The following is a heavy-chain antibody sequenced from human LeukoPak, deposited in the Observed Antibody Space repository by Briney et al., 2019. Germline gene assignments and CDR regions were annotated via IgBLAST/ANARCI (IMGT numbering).Heavy chain of an antibody. D-gene: IGHD2-21*01. J-gene: IGHJ4*02. CDR3: ARNHDWAFDY. V-gene: IGHV4-4*02. Sequence: SETLSLTCAVSGDSISRGHWWNWVRQPPGKGLEWIGEIFHTGNTNYNPSLKSRVTMSVDKSKNQFSLNLTSVTDTDTAVYYCARNHDWAFDYWGQGTLATVSS. CDR2: IFHTGNT. CDR1: GDSISRGHW.